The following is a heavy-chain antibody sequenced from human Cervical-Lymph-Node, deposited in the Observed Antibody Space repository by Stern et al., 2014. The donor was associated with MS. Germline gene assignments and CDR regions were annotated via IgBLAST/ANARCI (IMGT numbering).Heavy chain of an antibody. CDR2: ISWNRVAL. V-gene: IGHV3-9*01. Sequence: EVQLVESGGGLVQPGRSLRPSCVTSGFTFNDHAMHWVRQAPGKGLEWVSGISWNRVALGYADSVKGRFTISRDNAKNSLYLQMNSLSAEDTALYYCASTISVGEKFDYWGQGTLVTVSS. J-gene: IGHJ4*02. CDR1: GFTFNDHA. D-gene: IGHD3-3*01. CDR3: ASTISVGEKFDY.